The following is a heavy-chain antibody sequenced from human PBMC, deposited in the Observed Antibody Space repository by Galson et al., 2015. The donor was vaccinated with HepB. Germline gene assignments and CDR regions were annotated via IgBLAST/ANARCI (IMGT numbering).Heavy chain of an antibody. V-gene: IGHV1-69*02. CDR2: IIPILGIA. Sequence: SVKVSCKASGGTFSSYTIGWVRQAPRQGLEWMGRIIPILGIANYAQRFQGRVTITADKSTSTAYMELSSLRSEDTAVYYCACMIVVGSCDYWGQGTLVTVSS. D-gene: IGHD3-22*01. J-gene: IGHJ4*02. CDR3: ACMIVVGSCDY. CDR1: GGTFSSYT.